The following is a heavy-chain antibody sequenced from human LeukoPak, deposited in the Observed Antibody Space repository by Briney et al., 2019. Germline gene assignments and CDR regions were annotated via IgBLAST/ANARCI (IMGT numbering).Heavy chain of an antibody. CDR1: GFTVGYNY. J-gene: IGHJ4*02. CDR2: IYNSGST. V-gene: IGHV3-53*01. D-gene: IGHD4-17*01. CDR3: VTPGPTVTGGFEY. Sequence: GGSLRLSCAASGFTVGYNYMTWVRQAPGKGLEWVAAIYNSGSTYYADSVKGRFTISRDNSKNTMYLQMNSLRVEDTAVYYCVTPGPTVTGGFEYWGQGTLVTVSS.